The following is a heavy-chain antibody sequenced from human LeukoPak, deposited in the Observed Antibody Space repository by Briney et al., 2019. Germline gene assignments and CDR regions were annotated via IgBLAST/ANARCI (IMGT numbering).Heavy chain of an antibody. D-gene: IGHD2-15*01. CDR3: AKEKEYCSGGSCYFNLYYFDY. CDR1: GFTFSSYG. Sequence: PGGSLRLSCAASGFTFSSYGMHWVRQAPGKGLEWVAFIRYDGSNKYYADSVKGRFTISRDNSKNTLYLQMNSLRAEDTAVYYCAKEKEYCSGGSCYFNLYYFDYWGQGTLVTVSS. J-gene: IGHJ4*02. V-gene: IGHV3-30*02. CDR2: IRYDGSNK.